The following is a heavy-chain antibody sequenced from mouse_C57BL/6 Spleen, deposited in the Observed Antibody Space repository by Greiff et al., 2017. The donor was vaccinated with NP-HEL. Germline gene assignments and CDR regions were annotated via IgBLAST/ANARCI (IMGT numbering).Heavy chain of an antibody. Sequence: QVQLQQPGAELVMPGASVKLSCKAPGYTFTSYWMHWVKQRPGQGLEWIGEIDPSDSYTNYNQKFKGKSTLTVDKSSSTAYMQLSSLTSEDSAVYYCARDDGPFAYWGQGTLVTVSA. J-gene: IGHJ3*01. V-gene: IGHV1-69*01. D-gene: IGHD2-3*01. CDR3: ARDDGPFAY. CDR2: IDPSDSYT. CDR1: GYTFTSYW.